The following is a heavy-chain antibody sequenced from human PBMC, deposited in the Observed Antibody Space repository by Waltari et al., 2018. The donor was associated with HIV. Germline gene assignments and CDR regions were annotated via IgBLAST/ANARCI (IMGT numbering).Heavy chain of an antibody. V-gene: IGHV3-23*01. CDR3: VKDSGRAADVFDL. D-gene: IGHD3-10*01. CDR1: GFIFTDFV. J-gene: IGHJ3*01. Sequence: QLLESGGGFVEPGGSLRLSCAASGFIFTDFVMDWVRQGPGKGLEWVSAIRGGGETFYADSVKGRFTISRDNSKNTLYLQMNSLRADDAAVYYCVKDSGRAADVFDLWGQGTMVTVSS. CDR2: IRGGGET.